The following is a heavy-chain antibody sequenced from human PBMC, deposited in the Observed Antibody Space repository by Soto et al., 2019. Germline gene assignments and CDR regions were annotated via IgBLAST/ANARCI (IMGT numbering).Heavy chain of an antibody. CDR1: GYTFTSDY. CDR3: ARGGSWFGELFSSYYYGMDV. J-gene: IGHJ6*02. Sequence: ASVKVSCKASGYTFTSDYMHWVRQAPGQWLEWMGIINPNSGGTNYAQKFQGRVTMTRDTSISTGYMELSRLRSDDTAVYYCARGGSWFGELFSSYYYGMDVWGQGTTVTVSS. CDR2: INPNSGGT. D-gene: IGHD3-10*01. V-gene: IGHV1-2*02.